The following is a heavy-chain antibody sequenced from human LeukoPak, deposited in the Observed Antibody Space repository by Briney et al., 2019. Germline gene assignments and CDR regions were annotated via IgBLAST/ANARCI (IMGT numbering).Heavy chain of an antibody. CDR1: GFTFRSYG. CDR2: IQNDGSNE. Sequence: GGSLRLSCAASGFTFRSYGMHWVRQAPGKGLEWVAYIQNDGSNEQYADSVKGRFSISRDSSKNILYLQMNSLRAEDTAVYYCARDINWADQIYFDYWGQGTLVTVSS. J-gene: IGHJ4*02. D-gene: IGHD7-27*01. V-gene: IGHV3-30*02. CDR3: ARDINWADQIYFDY.